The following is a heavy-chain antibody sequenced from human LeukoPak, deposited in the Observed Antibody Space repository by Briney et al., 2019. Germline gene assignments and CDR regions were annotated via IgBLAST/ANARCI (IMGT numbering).Heavy chain of an antibody. J-gene: IGHJ5*01. V-gene: IGHV3-7*03. Sequence: GGSLRLSCEASGLTFSRDWMGWVRQAPGKGLEWVANIRQDGGETYYGDSVKGRFIISRDNAKNSLYLQMNSLKVEDTAIYYCARDNWVDCWGQGTLVTVSS. CDR1: GLTFSRDW. CDR2: IRQDGGET. CDR3: ARDNWVDC.